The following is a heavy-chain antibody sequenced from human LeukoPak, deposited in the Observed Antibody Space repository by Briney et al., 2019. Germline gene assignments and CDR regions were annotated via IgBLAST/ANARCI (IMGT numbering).Heavy chain of an antibody. D-gene: IGHD4-17*01. CDR1: GFTFSSKY. Sequence: GVSLTLFCSACGFTFSSKYMRWVREAPRRGVEWGSVIYSWGSTYYADSVEGRFTISRDNSTNTLYLHMTSLRAEDPAVYYCARGPGNYGDYVGYYGMDVWGQGTTVTVSS. V-gene: IGHV3-66*03. CDR2: IYSWGST. CDR3: ARGPGNYGDYVGYYGMDV. J-gene: IGHJ6*02.